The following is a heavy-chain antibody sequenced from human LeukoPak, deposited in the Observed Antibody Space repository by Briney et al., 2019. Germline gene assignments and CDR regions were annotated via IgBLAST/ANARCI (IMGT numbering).Heavy chain of an antibody. V-gene: IGHV4-59*01. J-gene: IGHJ5*02. Sequence: SETLSLTCTVSGGSLSSYYWSWIRQPPGKGVEGIGYIYYSGSTNYNPSLKSRLTISVDTSKHQFSLKLSSVTAADTAVYYCARLLMYYYDSSGYLGPWGQGTLVTVSS. CDR3: ARLLMYYYDSSGYLGP. CDR1: GGSLSSYY. CDR2: IYYSGST. D-gene: IGHD3-22*01.